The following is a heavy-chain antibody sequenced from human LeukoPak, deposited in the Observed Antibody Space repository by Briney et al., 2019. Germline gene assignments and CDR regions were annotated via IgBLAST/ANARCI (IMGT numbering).Heavy chain of an antibody. CDR1: GFTFDDYA. D-gene: IGHD6-13*01. CDR3: AREGTAADPYFDY. V-gene: IGHV3-9*01. CDR2: ISWNSGSI. Sequence: PGRSLRLSCAASGFTFDDYAMHWVRQAPGKGLEWVSGISWNSGSIGYADSVKGRFTISRDNAKNSLYLQMNSLRAEDTAVYYCAREGTAADPYFDYWGQGTLVTVSS. J-gene: IGHJ4*02.